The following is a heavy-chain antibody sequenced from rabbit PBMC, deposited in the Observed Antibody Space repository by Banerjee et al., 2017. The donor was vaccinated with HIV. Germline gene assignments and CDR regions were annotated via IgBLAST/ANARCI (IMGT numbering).Heavy chain of an antibody. CDR3: ARDAGYGGYHFNL. V-gene: IGHV1S45*01. CDR1: GFSLSSYG. J-gene: IGHJ4*01. Sequence: QEQLEESGGGLVTPGGTLTLTCTVSGFSLSSYGVSWVRQAAGKGLEWIACIYTSSGKSHYVSWAKGRFTISKTSSTTVTLQMTSLTAADTATYFCARDAGYGGYHFNLWGPGTLVTDS. CDR2: IYTSSGKS. D-gene: IGHD7-1*01.